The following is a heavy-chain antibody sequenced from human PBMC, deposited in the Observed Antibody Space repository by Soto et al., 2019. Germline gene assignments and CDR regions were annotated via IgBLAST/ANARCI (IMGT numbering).Heavy chain of an antibody. CDR3: ARLLYYYDSSGYSDY. V-gene: IGHV4-30-4*01. CDR2: IYYSGST. D-gene: IGHD3-22*01. CDR1: GGSISSGDYY. Sequence: SETLSLTWTVSGGSISSGDYYWSWIRQPPGKVLDWIGYIYYSGSTYYNPSLKSRVTISVDTSKNQFSLKLSSVTAADMAVYYCARLLYYYDSSGYSDYWGQGTLVTVSS. J-gene: IGHJ4*02.